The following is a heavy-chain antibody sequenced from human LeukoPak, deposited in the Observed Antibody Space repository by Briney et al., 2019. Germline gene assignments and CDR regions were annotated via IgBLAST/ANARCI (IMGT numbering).Heavy chain of an antibody. Sequence: ASVRVSSKASVYTFTTYFMHGVGQAPGQEGEWMGFINPTGRSTSYAQNFHCRVTMPRDTSTSTVYMELSSLRSEDTAVYYCARDSADYGDYDYWGQGTLVTVSS. CDR1: VYTFTTYF. J-gene: IGHJ4*02. D-gene: IGHD4-17*01. CDR2: INPTGRST. V-gene: IGHV1-46*01. CDR3: ARDSADYGDYDY.